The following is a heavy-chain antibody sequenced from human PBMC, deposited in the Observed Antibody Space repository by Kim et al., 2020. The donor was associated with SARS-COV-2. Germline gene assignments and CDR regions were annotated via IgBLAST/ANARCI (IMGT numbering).Heavy chain of an antibody. Sequence: NYAQRIEGRVTMTIDTPTSTAYMELRSLRSDDTATYYCARTNGGYFYGMDVWGLGTTVTVAS. V-gene: IGHV1-18*01. CDR3: ARTNGGYFYGMDV. D-gene: IGHD3-16*01. J-gene: IGHJ6*02.